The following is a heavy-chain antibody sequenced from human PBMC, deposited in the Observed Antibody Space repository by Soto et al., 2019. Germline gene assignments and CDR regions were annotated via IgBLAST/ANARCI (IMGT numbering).Heavy chain of an antibody. D-gene: IGHD5-12*01. CDR3: ATKPITDDAFDI. CDR1: GYTFTSYD. J-gene: IGHJ3*02. V-gene: IGHV1-8*01. CDR2: MNPNSGNT. Sequence: ASVNVSCKASGYTFTSYDINWVRQATGQGLEWMGWMNPNSGNTGYAQKFQGRVTMTRNTSISTAYMELSSLRSEDTAVYYCATKPITDDAFDIWGQGTMVTVSS.